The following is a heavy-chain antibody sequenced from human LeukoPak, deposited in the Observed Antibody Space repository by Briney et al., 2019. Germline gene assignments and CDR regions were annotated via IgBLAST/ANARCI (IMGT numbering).Heavy chain of an antibody. V-gene: IGHV3-23*01. D-gene: IGHD6-13*01. J-gene: IGHJ4*02. CDR2: ISASGGDT. CDR3: AKDAAGPEY. Sequence: GGSLRLSCAVSGLTFSRYSMSWVRQAPGKGLEWVSGISASGGDTLYPDSVTGRFTISRDNSKNTLYLQMNSLRAEDTAIYYCAKDAAGPEYWGQGTLVTVSS. CDR1: GLTFSRYS.